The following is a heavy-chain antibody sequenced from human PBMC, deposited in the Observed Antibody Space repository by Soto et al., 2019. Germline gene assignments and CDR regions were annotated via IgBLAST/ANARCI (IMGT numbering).Heavy chain of an antibody. CDR2: IIPIFGTA. D-gene: IGHD6-19*01. Sequence: ASVKVSCKASGGTFSSYAISWVRQAPGQGLEWMGGIIPIFGTANYAQKFQGRVTITADESTSTAYMELSSLRSEDTAVYYCAARLYSSGWYYFDYWGQGTLVTVSS. V-gene: IGHV1-69*13. CDR1: GGTFSSYA. J-gene: IGHJ4*02. CDR3: AARLYSSGWYYFDY.